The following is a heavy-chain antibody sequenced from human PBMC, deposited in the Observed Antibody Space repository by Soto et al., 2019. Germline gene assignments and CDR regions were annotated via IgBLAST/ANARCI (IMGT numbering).Heavy chain of an antibody. CDR3: AKVSSSWYAGFFDL. V-gene: IGHV3-23*01. D-gene: IGHD6-13*01. CDR2: LSDSGIRI. Sequence: EVQLLESGGGLVQPGGSLRLSCTASGFTFSGHAMPWGRQAPGKGLEWVSGLSDSGIRIYYADSVKDRLTISRDNSKNTLYLQIHTLRAEDTAVYYCAKVSSSWYAGFFDLWGQGTLVTVSS. CDR1: GFTFSGHA. J-gene: IGHJ4*02.